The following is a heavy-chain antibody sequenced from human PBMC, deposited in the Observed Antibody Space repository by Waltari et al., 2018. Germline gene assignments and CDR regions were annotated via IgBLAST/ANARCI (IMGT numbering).Heavy chain of an antibody. D-gene: IGHD6-6*01. CDR2: ITGSGRTI. J-gene: IGHJ3*02. CDR1: GFSFSTYE. Sequence: EVQVVESGGGLVQPGGSLRLSCVASGFSFSTYEMNWVRQAPGKGLEWVAYITGSGRTIYYADSVKGRFTSSRDSAKNSLYLQMNSLTVEDTAVYYCAREYTSSSGDAFDIWGQGTMVIVSS. CDR3: AREYTSSSGDAFDI. V-gene: IGHV3-48*03.